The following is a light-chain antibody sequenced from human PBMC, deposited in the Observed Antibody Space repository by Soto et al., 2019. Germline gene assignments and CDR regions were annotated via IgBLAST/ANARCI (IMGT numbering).Light chain of an antibody. J-gene: IGKJ1*01. V-gene: IGKV3-20*01. CDR1: QSVSSSY. Sequence: EIVLTQSPGTLSLSPGERATLSCRASQSVSSSYLAWYQQKPGQAPRLLIYGASSRATGIPDRFSGSGSGTDFTLTISRVEPDDFAVYYWQQNGRSAVTFGQGTKVDIK. CDR2: GAS. CDR3: QQNGRSAVT.